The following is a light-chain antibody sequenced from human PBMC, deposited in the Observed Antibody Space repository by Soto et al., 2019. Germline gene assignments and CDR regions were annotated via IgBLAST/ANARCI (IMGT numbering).Light chain of an antibody. CDR1: SSDVGGYNY. V-gene: IGLV2-14*01. Sequence: QSALTQPASVSGSPGQSITISCTGTSSDVGGYNYVSWYQQYPGKAPKVMIYEVTNRPSGVSNRFSGSKSGNTASLTISGLQAEDEADYYCSSYTNINTRAGVFGTGTKLTVL. J-gene: IGLJ1*01. CDR3: SSYTNINTRAGV. CDR2: EVT.